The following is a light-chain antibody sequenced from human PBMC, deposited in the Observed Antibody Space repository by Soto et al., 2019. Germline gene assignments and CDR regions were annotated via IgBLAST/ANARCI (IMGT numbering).Light chain of an antibody. V-gene: IGKV3-15*01. J-gene: IGKJ4*01. CDR3: QQYYSYPPT. CDR2: GAS. Sequence: EIVLTQSPATLSLSPGERATLSCRASQSVSSYLAWYQQKPGQAPRLLIYGASTRATGIPARFSGSGSGTEFTLTISCLQSEDFATYYCQQYYSYPPTFGGGTKVDIK. CDR1: QSVSSY.